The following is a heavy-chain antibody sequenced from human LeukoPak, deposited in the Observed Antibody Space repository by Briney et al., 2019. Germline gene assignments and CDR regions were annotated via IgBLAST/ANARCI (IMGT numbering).Heavy chain of an antibody. Sequence: GESLKISCKGSGYSFPSYWIGWVRQMPGKGLEWMGIIYPGDSDTRYSPSFQGQVTISADKSISTAYLQWSSLKASDTAMYYCARRVRSNPDAGYFQHWGQGTLVTVSS. CDR2: IYPGDSDT. V-gene: IGHV5-51*01. CDR3: ARRVRSNPDAGYFQH. J-gene: IGHJ1*01. CDR1: GYSFPSYW. D-gene: IGHD4-17*01.